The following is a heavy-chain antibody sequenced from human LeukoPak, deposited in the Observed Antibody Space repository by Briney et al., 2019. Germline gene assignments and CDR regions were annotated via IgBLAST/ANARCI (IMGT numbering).Heavy chain of an antibody. CDR2: MYHSGST. Sequence: SETLSLTCIVSGYSISSGYYWGWIRQPPGKGLEWIGSMYHSGSTYYNPSLKSRVTISVDTSKNQFSLKLSSVTAADTAVYYCARVPGPNWFDPWGQGTLVTVSS. CDR1: GYSISSGYY. J-gene: IGHJ5*02. CDR3: ARVPGPNWFDP. V-gene: IGHV4-38-2*02.